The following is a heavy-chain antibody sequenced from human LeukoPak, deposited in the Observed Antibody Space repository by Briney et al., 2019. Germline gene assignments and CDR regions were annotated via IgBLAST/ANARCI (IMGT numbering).Heavy chain of an antibody. CDR3: ARVSSSWYQDWYFDR. V-gene: IGHV4-4*07. J-gene: IGHJ2*01. D-gene: IGHD6-13*01. CDR2: IYISGSP. Sequence: RPSETLSLTCTVSGGSISSHDWTWIRQPAGKGLEWIGRIYISGSPNYNPSLKSRVTMSVDTSKNQFSLKLTSVTAADTAVYYCARVSSSWYQDWYFDRWGRGTLVTVSS. CDR1: GGSISSHD.